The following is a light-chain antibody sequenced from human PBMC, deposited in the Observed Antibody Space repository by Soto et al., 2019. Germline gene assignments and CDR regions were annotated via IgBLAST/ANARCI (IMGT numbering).Light chain of an antibody. V-gene: IGKV2-28*01. Sequence: DIVMTQSPLSLHVTPGEPASISCRSSQSLMHSDGYKYLNWYLQKPGQSPQLLMYLVSNRASGVPDRFSGSGSGTDFTLKISRVEAEDVGVYYCMQALQNPLTFVGGTKVDIK. J-gene: IGKJ4*01. CDR1: QSLMHSDGYKY. CDR3: MQALQNPLT. CDR2: LVS.